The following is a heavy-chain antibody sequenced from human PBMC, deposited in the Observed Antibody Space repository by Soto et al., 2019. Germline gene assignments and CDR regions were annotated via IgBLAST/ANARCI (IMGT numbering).Heavy chain of an antibody. D-gene: IGHD1-26*01. CDR3: ARPSGSQISYYYGMDV. Sequence: GESLKISCKGSGYSFTSYWIGWVLQMPWKGLEWMGIIYPGDSDTRYSASFQGQVTISADKSISTAYLQWSSLKASDTAMYYCARPSGSQISYYYGMDVWGQGTTVTVSS. CDR2: IYPGDSDT. V-gene: IGHV5-51*01. J-gene: IGHJ6*02. CDR1: GYSFTSYW.